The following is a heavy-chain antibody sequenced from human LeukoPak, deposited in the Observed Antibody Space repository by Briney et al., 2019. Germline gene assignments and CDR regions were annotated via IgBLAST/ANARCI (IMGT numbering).Heavy chain of an antibody. Sequence: PSETLSLTCTASGGSISSYYWNRIRQPAGKGLEWIGRIYTSGSTNYNPSLKSRVTMSVDTSKNQFSLKLSSVTAADTAVYYCARHGEYSSGYFDYWGQGTLVTVSS. CDR2: IYTSGST. V-gene: IGHV4-4*07. CDR3: ARHGEYSSGYFDY. D-gene: IGHD6-19*01. J-gene: IGHJ4*02. CDR1: GGSISSYY.